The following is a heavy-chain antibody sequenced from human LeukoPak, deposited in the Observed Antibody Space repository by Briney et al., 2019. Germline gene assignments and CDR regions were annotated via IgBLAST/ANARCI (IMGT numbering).Heavy chain of an antibody. CDR2: ISSSSSYI. CDR1: GFTFSSYS. CDR3: ARSYCSGGSCYYAY. V-gene: IGHV3-21*01. J-gene: IGHJ4*02. Sequence: PGGSLRLSCAASGFTFSSYSMNWVRQAPGKGLEWVSSISSSSSYIYYADSVKGRFTISRDNAKNSLYLQMNSLRAEDTAVYYCARSYCSGGSCYYAYWGQGTLVTVSS. D-gene: IGHD2-15*01.